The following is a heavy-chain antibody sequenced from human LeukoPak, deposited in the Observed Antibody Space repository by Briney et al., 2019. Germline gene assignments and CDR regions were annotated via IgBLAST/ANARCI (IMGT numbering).Heavy chain of an antibody. J-gene: IGHJ4*02. Sequence: SETLSLTCTVSGGSISSSSYYWGWIRQPPGKGLEWIGSIYYSGSTYYNPSLKSRVTISVDTSKNQFSLKLSSVTAADTAVYYCARQVAAPGKYYLDYWGQGTLVTVSS. V-gene: IGHV4-39*01. CDR2: IYYSGST. CDR1: GGSISSSSYY. D-gene: IGHD2-15*01. CDR3: ARQVAAPGKYYLDY.